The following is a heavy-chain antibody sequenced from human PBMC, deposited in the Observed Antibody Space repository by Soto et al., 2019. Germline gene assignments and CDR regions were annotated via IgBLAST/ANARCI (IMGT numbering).Heavy chain of an antibody. D-gene: IGHD1-26*01. CDR2: ISAYNGNT. Sequence: QVQLLQSGAEVKKPGASVKVSCNASGYTFTSYGISWVRQAPGQGLEWMGWISAYNGNTNYAQKLQGRVTMTTDTSTSTAYMELRSLRSDDTEVYYCARDKARIVGAKSSYWGQGTLVTVSS. CDR3: ARDKARIVGAKSSY. CDR1: GYTFTSYG. J-gene: IGHJ4*02. V-gene: IGHV1-18*01.